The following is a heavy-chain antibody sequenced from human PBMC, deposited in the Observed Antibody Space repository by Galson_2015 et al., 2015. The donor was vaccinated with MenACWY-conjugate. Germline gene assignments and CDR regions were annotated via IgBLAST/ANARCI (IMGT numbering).Heavy chain of an antibody. J-gene: IGHJ6*03. CDR1: GGYISSNNW. CDR3: ARVIYRRVPTMYFNYYMDV. V-gene: IGHV4-4*02. D-gene: IGHD5-24*01. CDR2: TSDSGTS. Sequence: TPSLPCAVSGGYISSNNWGSWVRPPPREGVEWIGETSDSGTSYYNPSLKSRISISVDESKNQFSLKLTSVTAADTAVYYCARVIYRRVPTMYFNYYMDVWGKGTTVTVSS.